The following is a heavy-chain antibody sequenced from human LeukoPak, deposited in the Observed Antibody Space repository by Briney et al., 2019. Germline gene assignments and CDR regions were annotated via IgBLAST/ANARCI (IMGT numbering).Heavy chain of an antibody. CDR1: SGSISTSY. J-gene: IGHJ4*02. D-gene: IGHD4-17*01. Sequence: SETLSLTCTVSSGSISTSYWTWIRQPPGKGLEWIASVYTSGSTNYNPSLKSRVTISVDTSKNQFSLKLSSVTAADTAVYYCARFDDGDYFDYWGQGTLVTVSS. CDR3: ARFDDGDYFDY. V-gene: IGHV4-59*01. CDR2: VYTSGST.